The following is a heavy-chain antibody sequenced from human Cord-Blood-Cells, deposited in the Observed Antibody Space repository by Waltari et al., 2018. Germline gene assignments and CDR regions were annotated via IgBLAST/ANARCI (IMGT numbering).Heavy chain of an antibody. J-gene: IGHJ5*02. CDR1: GYSIRHGYY. CDR2: IYHSGST. Sequence: QVQLQESGQGLVKPSETLSLTCAVSGYSIRHGYYWGWTRQPPGQGLEWIGSIYHSGSTYYNPSLKSRVTISVDTSKNQFSLKLSSVTAADTAVYYCARDWAKNSVLVIQGSGWFDPWGQGTLVTVSS. D-gene: IGHD3-9*01. V-gene: IGHV4-38-2*02. CDR3: ARDWAKNSVLVIQGSGWFDP.